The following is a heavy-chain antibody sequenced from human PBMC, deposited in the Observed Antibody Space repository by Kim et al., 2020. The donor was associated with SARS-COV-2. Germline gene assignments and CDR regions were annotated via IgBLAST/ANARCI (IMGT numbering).Heavy chain of an antibody. D-gene: IGHD3-10*01. J-gene: IGHJ4*02. CDR3: ARDFTMVRGSFDY. CDR1: GYTFTSYA. CDR2: LNAGNGNT. V-gene: IGHV1-3*01. Sequence: ASVKVSCKASGYTFTSYAMHWVRQAPGQRLEWMGWLNAGNGNTKYSQKFQGRVTITRDTSASTAYMELSSLRSEDTAVYYCARDFTMVRGSFDYWGQGTLVTVSS.